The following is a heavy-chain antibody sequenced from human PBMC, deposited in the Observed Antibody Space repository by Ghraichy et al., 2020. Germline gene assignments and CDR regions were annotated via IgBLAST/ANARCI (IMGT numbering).Heavy chain of an antibody. CDR3: ARRYFDS. CDR1: GFTFSGYW. V-gene: IGHV3-7*03. Sequence: LSLTCVASGFTFSGYWMQWVRQAPGKGLEWVANIRQDGNEKYYVDSVKGRFTISRDNARNSLYLQMNSLRAEDTAVYYCARRYFDSWGQGTLVTVSS. CDR2: IRQDGNEK. J-gene: IGHJ4*02.